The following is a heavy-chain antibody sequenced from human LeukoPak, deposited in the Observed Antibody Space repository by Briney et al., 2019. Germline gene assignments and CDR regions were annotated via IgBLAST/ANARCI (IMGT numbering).Heavy chain of an antibody. D-gene: IGHD6-19*01. Sequence: GGSLRLSCAASGFSLSSYWMSWVRQAPGKGLEWVANIKQDGSEKYYVASVKGRFTISRDNAKNSLYLQINRLGADDTAVYYCARGAWYYGYWGQGTLVSVSS. V-gene: IGHV3-7*01. CDR3: ARGAWYYGY. CDR2: IKQDGSEK. J-gene: IGHJ4*02. CDR1: GFSLSSYW.